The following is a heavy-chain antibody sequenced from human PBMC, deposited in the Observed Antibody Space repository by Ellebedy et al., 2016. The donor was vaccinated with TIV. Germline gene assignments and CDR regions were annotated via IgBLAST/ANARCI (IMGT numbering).Heavy chain of an antibody. Sequence: GESLKISCAASGFTFSSYWMSWVRQAPGKGLEWVANIKQDGSEKYYVDSVKGRFTISRDNAKNSLYLQMNSLRAEDTAVYYCATQWELYDWGQGTPVTVSS. CDR1: GFTFSSYW. CDR3: ATQWELYD. J-gene: IGHJ4*02. CDR2: IKQDGSEK. D-gene: IGHD1-26*01. V-gene: IGHV3-7*01.